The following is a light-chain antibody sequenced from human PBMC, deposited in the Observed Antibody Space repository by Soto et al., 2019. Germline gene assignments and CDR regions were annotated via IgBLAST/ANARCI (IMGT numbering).Light chain of an antibody. J-gene: IGKJ4*01. CDR2: LGS. V-gene: IGKV2-28*01. CDR1: QSLLSSNGNNY. CDR3: IQTLQTPLT. Sequence: DIVLTQSPLSLPVTPGEPASISCRSSQSLLSSNGNNYLDWYLQKPGQSPQVLIYLGSNRASGVPDRFSGSGSGTDFTLKISRVEAEDFGVYYCIQTLQTPLTFGGGTKVDIK.